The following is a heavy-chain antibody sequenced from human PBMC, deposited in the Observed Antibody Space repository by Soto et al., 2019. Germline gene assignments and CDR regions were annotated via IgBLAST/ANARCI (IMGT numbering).Heavy chain of an antibody. V-gene: IGHV1-3*01. CDR1: GYTFTSYA. Sequence: GASVKVSCKASGYTFTSYAMHWVRQAPGQRLEWMGWISAYNGNTNYAQKFQGRVTITRDTSASTAYMELSSLRSEDTAVYYCARDRGFDYSNYWLDYWGQGTLVTVSS. CDR2: ISAYNGNT. J-gene: IGHJ4*02. CDR3: ARDRGFDYSNYWLDY. D-gene: IGHD4-4*01.